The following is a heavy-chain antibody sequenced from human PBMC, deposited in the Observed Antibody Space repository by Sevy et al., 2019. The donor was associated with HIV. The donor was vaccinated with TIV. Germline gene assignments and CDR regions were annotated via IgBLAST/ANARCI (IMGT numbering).Heavy chain of an antibody. Sequence: GGSLRLSCGASGFSISTHAMNWVRQAPGRGLEWISGISATDGSTHYADSVKGRFTISRDNSKNTVHLQMNSLRAEDTALYYCAAADTAFLADLDFWGQGTLVTVSS. CDR3: AAADTAFLADLDF. CDR1: GFSISTHA. CDR2: ISATDGST. D-gene: IGHD5-18*01. V-gene: IGHV3-23*01. J-gene: IGHJ4*02.